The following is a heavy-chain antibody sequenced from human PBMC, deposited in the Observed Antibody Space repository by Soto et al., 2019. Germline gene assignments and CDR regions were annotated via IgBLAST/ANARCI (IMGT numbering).Heavy chain of an antibody. D-gene: IGHD4-17*01. Sequence: QVQLVQSGAEVKKPGASVKVSCTASGYIFTDYTIHWVRQAPGQGLEWMGCLTAYDGKRNFAQKFQDRLTMTMDISTSTGYMELSGLRSDDTAVYFCARGLTYGDFDYWGRGTQVAVSS. J-gene: IGHJ4*02. CDR3: ARGLTYGDFDY. CDR2: LTAYDGKR. V-gene: IGHV1-3*01. CDR1: GYIFTDYT.